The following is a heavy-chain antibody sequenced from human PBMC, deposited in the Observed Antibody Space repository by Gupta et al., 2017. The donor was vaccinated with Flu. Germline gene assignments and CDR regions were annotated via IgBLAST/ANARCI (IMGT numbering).Heavy chain of an antibody. D-gene: IGHD5-18*01. J-gene: IGHJ4*02. CDR1: GGSFSGYY. CDR3: ARVAGRYSYGLRFDY. V-gene: IGHV4-34*01. Sequence: QVQLQQWGAGLLKPSETLSLTCAVYGGSFSGYYWSWIRQPPGKGLEWIGEINHSGSTNYNPSLKSRVTISVDTSKNQFSLKLSSVTAADTAVYYCARVAGRYSYGLRFDYWGQGTLVTVSS. CDR2: INHSGST.